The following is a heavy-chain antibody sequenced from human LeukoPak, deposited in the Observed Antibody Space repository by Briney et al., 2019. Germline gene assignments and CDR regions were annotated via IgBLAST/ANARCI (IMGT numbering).Heavy chain of an antibody. J-gene: IGHJ4*02. CDR2: IYYSGST. CDR3: ARVGSGYYYYFDY. D-gene: IGHD3-22*01. V-gene: IGHV4-61*01. CDR1: GGSVSSGSYY. Sequence: SETLSLTCTVSGGSVSSGSYYWSWIRQPPGKGLEWIGYIYYSGSTNYNPSLKSRVTISVDTSKNQSSLKLSSVTAADTAVYYCARVGSGYYYYFDYWGRGTLVTVSS.